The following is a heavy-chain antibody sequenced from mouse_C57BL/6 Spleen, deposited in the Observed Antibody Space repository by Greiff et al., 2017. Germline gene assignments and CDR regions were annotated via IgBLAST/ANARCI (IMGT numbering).Heavy chain of an antibody. CDR3: AREANWDHFDY. CDR1: GFTFSDYY. CDR2: INYDGSST. J-gene: IGHJ2*01. D-gene: IGHD4-1*01. Sequence: EVQLVESEGGLVQPGSSMKLSCTASGFTFSDYYMAWVRQVPEKGLEWVANINYDGSSTYYLDSLKSRFIISRDNAKNILYLQMSSLKSEDTATXYWAREANWDHFDYGGQGTTLTVAS. V-gene: IGHV5-16*01.